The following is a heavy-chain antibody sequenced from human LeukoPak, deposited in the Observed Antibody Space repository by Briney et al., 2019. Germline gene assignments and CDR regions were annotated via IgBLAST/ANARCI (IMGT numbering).Heavy chain of an antibody. CDR3: ARDWGLNAFDI. V-gene: IGHV3-33*01. Sequence: PGGSLRLSCAASGLTFSSYGIHWVRQAPGKGLEWVAVIWYDGSNKYYADSVKGRFTISRDNSKNTLYLQMNSLRAEDTAVYYCARDWGLNAFDIWGQGTMVIVSS. CDR1: GLTFSSYG. CDR2: IWYDGSNK. J-gene: IGHJ3*02. D-gene: IGHD3-16*01.